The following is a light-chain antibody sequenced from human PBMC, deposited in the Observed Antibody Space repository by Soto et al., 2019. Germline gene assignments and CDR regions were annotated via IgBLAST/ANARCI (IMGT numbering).Light chain of an antibody. CDR1: SGHSTYI. CDR3: ETWYSNTHKV. J-gene: IGLJ3*02. CDR2: LDRSGSY. Sequence: QAVVTQSSSASASLGSSVKLTCILSSGHSTYIIAWHQQQPGKAPRFLMTLDRSGSYNRGSGVPDRFSGSRSGADRYLTLSNLQFEDEGDYYCETWYSNTHKVFGGGTKLTVL. V-gene: IGLV4-60*02.